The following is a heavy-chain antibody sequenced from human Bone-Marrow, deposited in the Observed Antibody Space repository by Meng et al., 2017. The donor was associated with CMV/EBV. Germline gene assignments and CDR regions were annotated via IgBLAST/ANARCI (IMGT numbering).Heavy chain of an antibody. V-gene: IGHV4-61*01. CDR2: IYYSGST. Sequence: GSLRLSCTVSGGSVSSGSYYWSWIRQPPGKGLEWIGYIYYSGSTNYNPSLKSRVTISVDTSKNQFSLKLSSVTAADTAVYYCAIQYDFWSGFMWGQGTLVTVSS. J-gene: IGHJ4*02. CDR3: AIQYDFWSGFM. D-gene: IGHD3-3*01. CDR1: GGSVSSGSYY.